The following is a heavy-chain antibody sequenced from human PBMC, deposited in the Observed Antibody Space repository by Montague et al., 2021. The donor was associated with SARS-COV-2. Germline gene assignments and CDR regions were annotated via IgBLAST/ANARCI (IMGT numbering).Heavy chain of an antibody. J-gene: IGHJ4*02. D-gene: IGHD3-16*01. CDR1: GGSINSSNW. V-gene: IGHV4-4*02. CDR3: ARSSILGAHRFDY. Sequence: SETLSLTCAVSGGSINSSNWWSWVRQPPGKGLEWIGEIYHSGNTNHNPSLQSRFTISVDKSKNQFSLRLSSVTAADTAVYYCARSSILGAHRFDYWGQGTLVTVSS. CDR2: IYHSGNT.